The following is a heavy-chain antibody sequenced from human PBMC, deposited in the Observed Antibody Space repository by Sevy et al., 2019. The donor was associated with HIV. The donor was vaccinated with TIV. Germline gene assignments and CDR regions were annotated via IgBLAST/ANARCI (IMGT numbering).Heavy chain of an antibody. CDR3: ARSALGGDYDSSGYLDAFDI. V-gene: IGHV1-2*02. D-gene: IGHD3-22*01. Sequence: ASVKVSCKASGYTFTGYYMHWVRLAPGQGLEWMGWINPNSGGTNYAQKFQGRVTMTRDTSISTAYMELSRLRSDDTAVYYCARSALGGDYDSSGYLDAFDIWGQGTMVTVSS. CDR1: GYTFTGYY. CDR2: INPNSGGT. J-gene: IGHJ3*02.